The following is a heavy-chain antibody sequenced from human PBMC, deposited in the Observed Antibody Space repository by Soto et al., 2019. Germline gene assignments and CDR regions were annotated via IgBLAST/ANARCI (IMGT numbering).Heavy chain of an antibody. CDR3: ARQRLDGFNWVHX. V-gene: IGHV4-39*01. CDR2: LYYTGRT. J-gene: IGHJ1*01. CDR1: VGSLGDSNSY. D-gene: IGHD3-16*01. Sequence: SETLSLTCSVSVGSLGDSNSYWGWIRQPQGKGMEWIGSLYYTGRTYDNPSLMSRVTISVDTSKIQFALRLTSVTAADTAVYYWARQRLDGFNWVHXWGQGTLVTVSX.